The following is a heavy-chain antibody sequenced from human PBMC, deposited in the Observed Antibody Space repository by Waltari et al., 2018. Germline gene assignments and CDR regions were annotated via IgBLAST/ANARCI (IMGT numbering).Heavy chain of an antibody. D-gene: IGHD4-17*01. CDR1: GYTFTGYY. Sequence: QVQLVQSGAEVKKPGASVKVSCKAPGYTFTGYYMHWVRQAPGQGLEWMGWINPNSGGTNYAQKFQGRGTMTRDTSISTAYMELSRLRSDDTAVYYCAAAYDYDDLPFEYWGQGTLVTVSS. J-gene: IGHJ4*02. V-gene: IGHV1-2*02. CDR3: AAAYDYDDLPFEY. CDR2: INPNSGGT.